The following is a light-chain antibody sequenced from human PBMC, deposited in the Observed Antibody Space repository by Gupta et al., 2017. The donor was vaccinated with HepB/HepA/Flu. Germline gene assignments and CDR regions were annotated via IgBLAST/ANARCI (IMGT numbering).Light chain of an antibody. CDR2: STS. J-gene: IGKJ4*01. CDR3: QQSHAYPPT. V-gene: IGKV1-39*01. Sequence: DIEMTQSPSSLSASVGDRVTITCRASQTMRNYLTWYRQKPGRAPEILIYSTSTLQHGVPSRFSGSGSGTEFTLTISSLQPEDFATYFCQQSHAYPPTFGGGTKVESK. CDR1: QTMRNY.